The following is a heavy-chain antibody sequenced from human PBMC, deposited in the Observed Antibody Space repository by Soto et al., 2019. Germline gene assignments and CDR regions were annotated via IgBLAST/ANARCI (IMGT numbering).Heavy chain of an antibody. CDR1: GGSISSGGYY. J-gene: IGHJ6*02. V-gene: IGHV4-31*03. D-gene: IGHD3-3*01. CDR3: ARYTGSDDFYPPYYYYYYGMDV. CDR2: TYYSGST. Sequence: SETLSLTCTVSGGSISSGGYYWSWIRQHPGKGLEWIGYTYYSGSTYYKPSLKSRVTISVDTSKNQFSLKLSSVTAADKAVYYCARYTGSDDFYPPYYYYYYGMDVWGQGTTVTVSS.